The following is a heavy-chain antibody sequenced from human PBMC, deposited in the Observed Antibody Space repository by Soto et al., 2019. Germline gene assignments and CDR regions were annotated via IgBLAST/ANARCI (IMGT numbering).Heavy chain of an antibody. Sequence: GGALRLSCAASGFTFSGYAMSWVRQAPGKGLEWVATISGSGSYYADSVKDRFTISRDESQDTLYLQMNSLRAEDTAVYFRAKDFGTDAPEYFQPWGQGTLVTVSS. J-gene: IGHJ1*01. D-gene: IGHD3-3*01. CDR3: AKDFGTDAPEYFQP. CDR1: GFTFSGYA. V-gene: IGHV3-23*01. CDR2: ISGSGS.